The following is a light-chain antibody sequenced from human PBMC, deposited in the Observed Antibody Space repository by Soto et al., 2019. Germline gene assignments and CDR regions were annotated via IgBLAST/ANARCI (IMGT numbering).Light chain of an antibody. CDR1: SSNIGNSF. CDR3: GAWDGGLSAFV. V-gene: IGLV1-51*01. Sequence: VLTQPPSVSAAPGRTVTISCSGSSSNIGNSFVSWYQQPPGTAPRLLIYDNNERPSGIPDRFSGSKSGTSATLGITGLQTGDEADYYCGAWDGGLSAFVFGTGTKVTVL. J-gene: IGLJ1*01. CDR2: DNN.